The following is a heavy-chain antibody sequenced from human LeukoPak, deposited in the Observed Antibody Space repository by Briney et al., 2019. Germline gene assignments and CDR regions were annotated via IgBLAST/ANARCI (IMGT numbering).Heavy chain of an antibody. D-gene: IGHD6-13*01. CDR2: INHSGGT. J-gene: IGHJ4*02. Sequence: SETLSLTCAVYGGSFSGYYWSWIRQPPGKGLEWIGEINHSGGTNYNPSLKSRVTISVDTSKNQFSLKLSSVTAADTAVYYCASGYSSRRFDYWGQGTLVTVSS. CDR1: GGSFSGYY. V-gene: IGHV4-34*01. CDR3: ASGYSSRRFDY.